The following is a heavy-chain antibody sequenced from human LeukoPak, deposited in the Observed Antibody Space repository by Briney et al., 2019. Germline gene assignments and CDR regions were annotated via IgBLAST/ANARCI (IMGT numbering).Heavy chain of an antibody. CDR3: ARDADGPARFDY. J-gene: IGHJ4*02. CDR2: INPSGGST. CDR1: GGPFSTHA. Sequence: GSSVKVSCKASGGPFSTHAISWVRQAPGQGLEWMGIINPSGGSTSYAQKFQGRVTMTRDTSTSTVYMELSSLRSEDTAVYYCARDADGPARFDYWGQGTLVTVSS. V-gene: IGHV1-46*01.